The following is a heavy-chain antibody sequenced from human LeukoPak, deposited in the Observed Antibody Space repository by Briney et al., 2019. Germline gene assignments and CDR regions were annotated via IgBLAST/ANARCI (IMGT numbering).Heavy chain of an antibody. V-gene: IGHV2-5*02. CDR1: GFSLSTSGLG. CDR3: ARRIMITFGGVIGEDHVDD. D-gene: IGHD3-16*02. CDR2: IYWDDDK. J-gene: IGHJ4*02. Sequence: SGPTLGKPTQTLTLTCTFSGFSLSTSGLGVGWIRQPPVKAMEWLALIYWDDDKGYRPSLKSRLTITKDTSKNQVVLTMTNMDPVDTATYYCARRIMITFGGVIGEDHVDDWGQGTLVTVST.